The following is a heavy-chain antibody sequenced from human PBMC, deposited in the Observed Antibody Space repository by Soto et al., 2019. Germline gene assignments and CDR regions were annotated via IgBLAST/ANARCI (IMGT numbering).Heavy chain of an antibody. CDR1: GFTFSSNP. CDR2: ISGGTTNT. J-gene: IGHJ4*02. Sequence: GGSLRLSCAASGFTFSSNPMSWVRQAPGKGLEWVSSISGGTTNTYYADSVRGRFTISRDNSKDTLYLQMNSLRVEDTAIYYCAKIASGGGCDSWGQGSLVTVSS. D-gene: IGHD6-19*01. CDR3: AKIASGGGCDS. V-gene: IGHV3-23*01.